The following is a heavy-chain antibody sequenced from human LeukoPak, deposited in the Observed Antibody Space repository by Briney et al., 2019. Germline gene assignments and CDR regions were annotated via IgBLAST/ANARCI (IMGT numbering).Heavy chain of an antibody. CDR2: IKSKTDGGTT. CDR3: TTGIVGAQWEFDY. Sequence: PGGSLRLSCAASGFTFSNAWMSWVRQAPGKGLEWVGRIKSKTDGGTTDYAAPVKGRFTISRDDSKNTLYLQMNSLKTEDTAVYYCTTGIVGAQWEFDYWGQGTLVTVSS. CDR1: GFTFSNAW. V-gene: IGHV3-15*01. D-gene: IGHD1-26*01. J-gene: IGHJ4*02.